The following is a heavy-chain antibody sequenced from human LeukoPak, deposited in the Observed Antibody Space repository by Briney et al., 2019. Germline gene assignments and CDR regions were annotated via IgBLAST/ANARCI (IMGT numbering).Heavy chain of an antibody. V-gene: IGHV3-30*02. CDR3: AKDGVLKVDTAIL. D-gene: IGHD5-18*01. Sequence: GGSLRLSCAASGFTFSSFVMSWFRQAPGKGLEWVAFIRYDGSNKYYADSVKGRFTISRDNSKNTLYLQMNSLRAEDTAVYYCAKDGVLKVDTAILWGQGTLVTVSS. J-gene: IGHJ4*02. CDR1: GFTFSSFV. CDR2: IRYDGSNK.